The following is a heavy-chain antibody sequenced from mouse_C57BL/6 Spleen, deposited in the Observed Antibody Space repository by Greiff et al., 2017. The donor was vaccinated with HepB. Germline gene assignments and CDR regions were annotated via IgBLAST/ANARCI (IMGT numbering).Heavy chain of an antibody. CDR2: INPNYGTT. CDR1: GYSFTDYN. J-gene: IGHJ4*01. Sequence: EVLLQQSGPELVKPGASVKISCKASGYSFTDYNMNWVKQSNGKSLEWIGVINPNYGTTNYNQKFKGKATLTVDHSSSTAYMQLNSLTSEDSAVYYCARKDYGNCYYAMDYWGQGTSVTVSA. V-gene: IGHV1-39*01. D-gene: IGHD2-1*01. CDR3: ARKDYGNCYYAMDY.